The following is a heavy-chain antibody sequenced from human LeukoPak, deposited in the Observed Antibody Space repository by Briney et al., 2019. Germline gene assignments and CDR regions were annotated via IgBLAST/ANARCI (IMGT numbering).Heavy chain of an antibody. Sequence: PETLSLTCTVSGGSISSYYSRWVRPPAGKGLGWIGRIYTSGSTNNNPSPKSRVTMSVDTSKNQFSLKLSSVTAADTAVDYWARDLIDCGDYDRPSNYFDPWGQGTLVTVSS. D-gene: IGHD4-17*01. CDR1: GGSISSYY. CDR3: ARDLIDCGDYDRPSNYFDP. CDR2: IYTSGST. J-gene: IGHJ5*02. V-gene: IGHV4-4*07.